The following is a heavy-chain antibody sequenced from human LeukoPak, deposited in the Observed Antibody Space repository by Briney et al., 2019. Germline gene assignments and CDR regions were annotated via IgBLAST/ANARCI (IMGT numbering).Heavy chain of an antibody. Sequence: GGSLRLSCAASGFTFSGYSMNWVRQAPGKGMEWVSSISSSSSYIYYADSVKGRFTISRDNAKNSLYLQMNSLRAEDTAVYYCAKDWIAAVPDAFDIWGQGTMVTVSS. CDR1: GFTFSGYS. CDR2: ISSSSSYI. CDR3: AKDWIAAVPDAFDI. D-gene: IGHD6-13*01. V-gene: IGHV3-21*01. J-gene: IGHJ3*02.